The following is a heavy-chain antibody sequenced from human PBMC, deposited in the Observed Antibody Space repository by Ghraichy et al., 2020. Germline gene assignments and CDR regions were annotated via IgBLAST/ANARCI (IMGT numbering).Heavy chain of an antibody. CDR2: IIPAFDTS. J-gene: IGHJ6*02. CDR3: ARGRVLIRDDYYYLMDL. V-gene: IGHV1-69*06. Sequence: SVKVSCKASGGTFSSYGISWVRQAPGHGLEWMGGIIPAFDTSNYAQKFQGRLTITADKSSSTAYMELSSLRSDDTAMYYCARGRVLIRDDYYYLMDLWGQGTTVTVSS. D-gene: IGHD5-24*01. CDR1: GGTFSSYG.